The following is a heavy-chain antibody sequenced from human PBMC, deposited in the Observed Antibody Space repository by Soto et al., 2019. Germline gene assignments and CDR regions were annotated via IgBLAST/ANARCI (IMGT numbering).Heavy chain of an antibody. CDR1: GYTFTSYG. J-gene: IGHJ4*02. Sequence: QVQLVQSGHEVKKPGASVKVSCKASGYTFTSYGLSWVRQAPGQGLEWMGWISAYNGNTNFAQKLQGRVTMTTDTSTSTAYMELRSLRSDDTAVYYCARGVESGYNYGPAAGYWGQGTLVTVSS. D-gene: IGHD5-18*01. V-gene: IGHV1-18*01. CDR2: ISAYNGNT. CDR3: ARGVESGYNYGPAAGY.